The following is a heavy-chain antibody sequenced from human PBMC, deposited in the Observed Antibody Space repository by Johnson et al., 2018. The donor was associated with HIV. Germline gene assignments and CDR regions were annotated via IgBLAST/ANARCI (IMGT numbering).Heavy chain of an antibody. CDR1: GFTFSSYD. CDR3: AKGGGQQLAHAFDI. CDR2: IGTAGDT. J-gene: IGHJ3*02. V-gene: IGHV3-13*01. Sequence: VQLVESGGGLVQPGGSLRLSCAASGFTFSSYDMHWVRQATGKGLEWVSAIGTAGDTYYPGSVKGRFTISRENAKNSLYLQMNSLRAEDTALYYCAKGGGQQLAHAFDIWGEGTMVTVSS. D-gene: IGHD6-13*01.